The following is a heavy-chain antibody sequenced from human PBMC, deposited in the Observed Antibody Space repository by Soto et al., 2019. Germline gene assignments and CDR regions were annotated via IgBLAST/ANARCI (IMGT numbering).Heavy chain of an antibody. CDR3: ARDYERIAVAGLYFDY. V-gene: IGHV1-3*01. D-gene: IGHD6-19*01. Sequence: GASVKVSCKASGYTFTSYAMHWVRQAPGQRLEWMGWINAGNGNTKYSQKFQGRVTITRDTSASTAYMELSSLRSEDTAVYYCARDYERIAVAGLYFDYWGQGTLVTVSS. J-gene: IGHJ4*02. CDR1: GYTFTSYA. CDR2: INAGNGNT.